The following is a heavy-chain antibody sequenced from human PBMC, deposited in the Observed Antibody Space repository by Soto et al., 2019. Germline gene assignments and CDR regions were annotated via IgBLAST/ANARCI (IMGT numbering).Heavy chain of an antibody. CDR1: GYTFTSYY. D-gene: IGHD6-19*01. J-gene: IGHJ6*03. V-gene: IGHV1-46*01. CDR2: INPSGGST. Sequence: ASVKVSCKASGYTFTSYYIHWVRQAPGQGLEWMGIINPSGGSTSYAQKFQGRVTMTEDTSTDTAYMELSSLRSEDTAVYYCATRGPPGIAVAGTGFYYYMDVWGKGTTVTVSS. CDR3: ATRGPPGIAVAGTGFYYYMDV.